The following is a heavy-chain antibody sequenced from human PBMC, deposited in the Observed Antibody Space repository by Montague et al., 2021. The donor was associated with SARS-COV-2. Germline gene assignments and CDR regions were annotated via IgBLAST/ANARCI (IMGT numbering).Heavy chain of an antibody. CDR1: GFTFSGYV. D-gene: IGHD6-13*01. CDR2: ISAGGGRT. V-gene: IGHV3-23*01. Sequence: SLRLSCPASGFTFSGYVLAWVRQAPGRGMEWVAAISAGGGRTSHADSVKGRFIISRDNSKNTLYVQMNSLRAEDTAVYYCARVGSSWYEDYWGQGTPVTVSS. J-gene: IGHJ4*02. CDR3: ARVGSSWYEDY.